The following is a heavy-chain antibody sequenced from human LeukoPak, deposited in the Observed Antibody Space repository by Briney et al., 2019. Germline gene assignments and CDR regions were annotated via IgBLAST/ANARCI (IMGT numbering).Heavy chain of an antibody. CDR1: GFTVGSNY. D-gene: IGHD6-13*01. Sequence: GGSLRLSCAVSGFTVGSNYMSWVRQAPGKGLEWVSIIYSGGYTFYADSVKGRFTISRDNSKNTLYLQMNSLRAEDTAVYYCARTAAGTFFDYWGQGTLVTVSS. CDR2: IYSGGYT. V-gene: IGHV3-53*01. J-gene: IGHJ4*02. CDR3: ARTAAGTFFDY.